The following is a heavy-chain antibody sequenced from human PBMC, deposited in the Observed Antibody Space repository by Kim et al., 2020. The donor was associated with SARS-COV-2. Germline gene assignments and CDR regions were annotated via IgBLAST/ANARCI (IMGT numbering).Heavy chain of an antibody. CDR3: ARGLKLRYGSGSYRAYYFDY. Sequence: SETLSLTCAVYGGSFSGYYWSWIRQPPGKGLEWIGEINHSGSTNYNPSLKSRVTISVDTSKNQFSLKLSSVTAADTAVYYCARGLKLRYGSGSYRAYYFDYWGQGTLVTVSS. V-gene: IGHV4-34*01. CDR1: GGSFSGYY. J-gene: IGHJ4*02. D-gene: IGHD3-10*01. CDR2: INHSGST.